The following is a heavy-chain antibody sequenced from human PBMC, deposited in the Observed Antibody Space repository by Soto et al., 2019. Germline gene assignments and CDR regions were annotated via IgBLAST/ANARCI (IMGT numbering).Heavy chain of an antibody. CDR3: SAAGVSGSYYYYYGMEV. D-gene: IGHD2-15*01. CDR2: IKSKTDGGTT. J-gene: IGHJ6*01. V-gene: IGHV3-15*01. Sequence: EVQLVESGGGLVKPGGSLRLSCAASGFTFSNAWMSWVREAPGKGLEWVGRIKSKTDGGTTDYAAPVKGRFTISRDDSKNTLYLQMNSLKTEDTAVYYCSAAGVSGSYYYYYGMEVWGQGTTVTVSS. CDR1: GFTFSNAW.